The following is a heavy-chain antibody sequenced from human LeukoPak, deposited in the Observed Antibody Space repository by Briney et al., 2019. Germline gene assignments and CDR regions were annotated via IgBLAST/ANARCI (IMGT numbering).Heavy chain of an antibody. J-gene: IGHJ5*02. D-gene: IGHD3-22*01. Sequence: PGGSLRLSCAASGFTFSSYPMSWVRQAPGKGLEWVSAISGSGVSTFYVGSVKGRFTISRDNSKDTLYLQMNSLRAEDTAVYYCAKDRLYESSGRPRFDPWGQGTPVTVSS. CDR1: GFTFSSYP. V-gene: IGHV3-23*01. CDR2: ISGSGVST. CDR3: AKDRLYESSGRPRFDP.